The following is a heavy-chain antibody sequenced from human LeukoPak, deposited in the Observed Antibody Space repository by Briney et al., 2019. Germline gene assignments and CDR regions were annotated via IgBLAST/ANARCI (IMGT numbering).Heavy chain of an antibody. CDR1: GFTFSSYA. CDR3: PRTITMIVVVIPRRRSYYFNY. V-gene: IGHV3-23*01. D-gene: IGHD3-22*01. J-gene: IGHJ4*02. CDR2: ISGSGGST. Sequence: GGSLRLSCAASGFTFSSYAMSWVRQAPGKGLEWVSAISGSGGSTYYADSVKGRFTISRDNSKNTLYLQMNSLRAEDTAVYYCPRTITMIVVVIPRRRSYYFNYWGKGTRVTVPQ.